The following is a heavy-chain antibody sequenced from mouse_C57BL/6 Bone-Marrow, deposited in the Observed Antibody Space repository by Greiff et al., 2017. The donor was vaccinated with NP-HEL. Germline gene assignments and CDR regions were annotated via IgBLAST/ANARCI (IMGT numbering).Heavy chain of an antibody. Sequence: VQLQQSGAELARPGASVKLSCKASGYTFTSYGISWVKQRTGQGLEWIGEIYPRSGNTYYNVKFKGKATLTADKSSSTAYMELRSLTSEDSAVYFCARSAWLLLHYPRYFDVWGTGTTVTVSS. CDR1: GYTFTSYG. D-gene: IGHD2-3*01. CDR3: ARSAWLLLHYPRYFDV. J-gene: IGHJ1*03. CDR2: IYPRSGNT. V-gene: IGHV1-81*01.